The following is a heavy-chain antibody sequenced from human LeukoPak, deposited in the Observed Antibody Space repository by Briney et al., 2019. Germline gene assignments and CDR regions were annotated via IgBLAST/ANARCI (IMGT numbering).Heavy chain of an antibody. CDR3: ARGTTVKTFDI. V-gene: IGHV4-59*01. J-gene: IGHJ3*02. D-gene: IGHD4-11*01. CDR2: IYYSGST. CDR1: GGSISSYY. Sequence: SETLSLTCTVSGGSISSYYWSWIRQPSGKGLEWIGYIYYSGSTNYNPSLKSRVTISVDTSKNQFSLKLSSVTAADTAVYYCARGTTVKTFDIWGQGTMVTVSS.